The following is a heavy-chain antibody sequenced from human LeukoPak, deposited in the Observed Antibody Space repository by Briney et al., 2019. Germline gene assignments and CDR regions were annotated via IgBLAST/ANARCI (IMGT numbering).Heavy chain of an antibody. J-gene: IGHJ6*03. V-gene: IGHV3-48*01. CDR2: ISSSSSTI. CDR1: GFTSSSYS. Sequence: PGGSLRLSCAASGFTSSSYSMHWVRQAPGKGLEWVSYISSSSSTIYSADSVKGRFTISRDNARNSLYLQMNSLRAEDTAVYYCARDAYSGSYYMDVWGKGTTVTVSS. D-gene: IGHD1-26*01. CDR3: ARDAYSGSYYMDV.